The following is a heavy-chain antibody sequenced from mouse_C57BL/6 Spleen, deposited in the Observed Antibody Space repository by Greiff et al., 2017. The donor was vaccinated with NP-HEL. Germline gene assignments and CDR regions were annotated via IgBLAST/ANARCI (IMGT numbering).Heavy chain of an antibody. Sequence: QVQLQQPGPELVKPGASVKLSCKASGYTFTSYWMHWVKQRPGQGLEWIGNINPSNGGTNYNEKFKSKATLTVDKSSSTAYMQLSSLTSEDSAVYYCARDTTVNYYAMDYWGQGTSVTVSS. CDR2: INPSNGGT. CDR3: ARDTTVNYYAMDY. D-gene: IGHD1-1*01. J-gene: IGHJ4*01. V-gene: IGHV1-53*01. CDR1: GYTFTSYW.